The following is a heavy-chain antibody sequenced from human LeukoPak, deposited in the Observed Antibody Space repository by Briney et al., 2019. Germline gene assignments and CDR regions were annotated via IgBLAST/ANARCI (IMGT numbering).Heavy chain of an antibody. Sequence: SETLSLTCTVSGGSISSYYWSWIRQPPGKGLEWIGYIYYSGSTNYNPSLKSRVTISVDTSKNQFSLKLSSVTAADTAVHYCARHSSGWHGGDYWGQGTLVTVSS. CDR3: ARHSSGWHGGDY. D-gene: IGHD6-19*01. CDR2: IYYSGST. V-gene: IGHV4-59*08. J-gene: IGHJ4*02. CDR1: GGSISSYY.